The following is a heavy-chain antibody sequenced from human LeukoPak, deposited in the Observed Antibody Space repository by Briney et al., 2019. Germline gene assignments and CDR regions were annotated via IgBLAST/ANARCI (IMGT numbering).Heavy chain of an antibody. CDR3: ARATSLVVPAADHYYYGLAV. D-gene: IGHD2-2*01. J-gene: IGHJ6*02. Sequence: ASVKVSCKASGYTFTDYYMHGVRQAPGQGLEWMGWINPNSGGTNYAQKCQGRVTMTRDTSISTAYMELSRLRSEDTDVYYCARATSLVVPAADHYYYGLAVWGRGTTVTVSS. CDR1: GYTFTDYY. CDR2: INPNSGGT. V-gene: IGHV1-2*02.